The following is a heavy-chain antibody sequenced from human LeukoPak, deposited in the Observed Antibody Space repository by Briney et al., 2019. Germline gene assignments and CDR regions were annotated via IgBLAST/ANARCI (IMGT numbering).Heavy chain of an antibody. Sequence: GGSLRLSCVVSGFTFSSYAMSWVRQAPGKGLEWVSGISGSGDNTYYADSVKGRFTISRDNSKNTLYVQVNSLGTEDTAAYYCAKGSYYDSSGSFYFDYWGQGTLVTVSS. V-gene: IGHV3-23*01. CDR1: GFTFSSYA. CDR3: AKGSYYDSSGSFYFDY. D-gene: IGHD3-22*01. J-gene: IGHJ4*02. CDR2: ISGSGDNT.